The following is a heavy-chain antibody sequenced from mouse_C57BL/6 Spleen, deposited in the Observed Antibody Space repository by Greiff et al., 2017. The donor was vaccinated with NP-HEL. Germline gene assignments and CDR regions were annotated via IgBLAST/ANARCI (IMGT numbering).Heavy chain of an antibody. Sequence: QVQLQQSGAELVRPGTSVKVSCKASGYSFTNYFIDWVKQRPGQGLEWIGVINPGGGGTNYNEKFKGKATMTADKSSSTAYMQLSSLTSEDSADYVGAIIDYSNYEDFDYWGQGTTVTVSS. CDR1: GYSFTNYF. J-gene: IGHJ2*01. CDR2: INPGGGGT. D-gene: IGHD2-5*01. V-gene: IGHV1-54*01. CDR3: AIIDYSNYEDFDY.